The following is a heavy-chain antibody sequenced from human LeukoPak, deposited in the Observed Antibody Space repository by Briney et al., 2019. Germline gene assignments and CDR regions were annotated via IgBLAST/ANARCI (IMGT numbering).Heavy chain of an antibody. J-gene: IGHJ4*02. D-gene: IGHD5-24*01. Sequence: ASVKVSCKASGYTFTSYYMHWVRQAPGQGLEWMGIINPSGGSTSYAQKFQGRVTMTRDTSTSTVYMDVSSLTSEDTAVYYCARGIWSATRVDYYLDNWGRGTLVTVSS. CDR2: INPSGGST. V-gene: IGHV1-46*01. CDR1: GYTFTSYY. CDR3: ARGIWSATRVDYYLDN.